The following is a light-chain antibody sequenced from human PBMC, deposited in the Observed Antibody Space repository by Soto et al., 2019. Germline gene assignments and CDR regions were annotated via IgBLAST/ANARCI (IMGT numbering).Light chain of an antibody. J-gene: IGKJ1*01. V-gene: IGKV3-20*01. CDR1: QTISSRY. CDR3: HHSGNSHGT. CDR2: GAC. Sequence: EIVLAQSPGTLSLSPGERATLSCRASQTISSRYLTWYQQKSGQVPRLLIYGACSRATGIPDRFSGRGSGTDFTLTISRLEPEDVAVYYCHHSGNSHGTFGQGTKVEIK.